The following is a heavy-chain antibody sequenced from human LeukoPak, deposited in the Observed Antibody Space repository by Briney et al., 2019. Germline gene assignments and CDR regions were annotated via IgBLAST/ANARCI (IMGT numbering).Heavy chain of an antibody. J-gene: IGHJ4*02. Sequence: SETLSLTCTVSGGSISSYYWSWIRQPPGKGLEWIGYIYYSGSTNYNPSLKSRVTISVDTSKNQFSLKLSSVTAADTAVYYCARHRGVARGVTTQPLSDYWGQGTLVTVSS. D-gene: IGHD3-10*01. CDR2: IYYSGST. CDR1: GGSISSYY. CDR3: ARHRGVARGVTTQPLSDY. V-gene: IGHV4-59*08.